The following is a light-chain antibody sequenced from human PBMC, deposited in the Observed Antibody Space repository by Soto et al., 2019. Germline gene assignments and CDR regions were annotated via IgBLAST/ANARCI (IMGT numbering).Light chain of an antibody. Sequence: DVVMTQSPLSLPVTLGQPASISCRSSESLIHSDGSTYLSWFQQRPGQSPRRLIDEVSDRDSGVPDRLSGSGSGTDFTLKISRVEAEDVGVYYCMQGTHWPWTFGQGTEVEIK. CDR1: ESLIHSDGSTY. J-gene: IGKJ1*01. CDR3: MQGTHWPWT. V-gene: IGKV2-30*02. CDR2: EVS.